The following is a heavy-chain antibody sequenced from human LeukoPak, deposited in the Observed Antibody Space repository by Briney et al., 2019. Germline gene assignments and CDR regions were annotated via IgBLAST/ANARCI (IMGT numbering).Heavy chain of an antibody. J-gene: IGHJ4*02. Sequence: GGSLRLSCAASGFTFSGYAMSWVRQVPGKGLEWVSAISASGGSTYYADSVKGRFTISRDNSKNTVFVQMHSLRAEDTAVYYCAKGSSGSYYPYYFGNWGQGTLVTVSS. CDR3: AKGSSGSYYPYYFGN. CDR1: GFTFSGYA. V-gene: IGHV3-23*01. CDR2: ISASGGST. D-gene: IGHD3-10*01.